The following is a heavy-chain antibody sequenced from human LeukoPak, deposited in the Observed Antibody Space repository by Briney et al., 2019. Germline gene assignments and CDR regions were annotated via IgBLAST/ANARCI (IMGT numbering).Heavy chain of an antibody. CDR2: IYSGGST. CDR3: VRTGPGELGY. Sequence: PGGSLRLSCAASGFTVSTNYMSWVRQAPGKGLECVSLIYSGGSTYYADSVKGRFTISRDNSKNTLYLQMNSLRAEDTAVYYCVRTGPGELGYWGQGTLVTVSS. D-gene: IGHD6-13*01. J-gene: IGHJ4*02. CDR1: GFTVSTNY. V-gene: IGHV3-53*01.